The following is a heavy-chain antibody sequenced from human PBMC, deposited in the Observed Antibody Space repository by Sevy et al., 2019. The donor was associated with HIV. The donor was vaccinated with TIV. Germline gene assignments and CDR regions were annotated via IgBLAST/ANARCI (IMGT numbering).Heavy chain of an antibody. V-gene: IGHV1-2*02. CDR1: GYTFTGYY. CDR2: INPNSGGT. J-gene: IGHJ4*02. D-gene: IGHD1-26*01. Sequence: ASVKVSCKASGYTFTGYYMHWVRQAPGQGLEWMGWINPNSGGTNYAQKFQGRVTMTRDTSISTAYMELSRLRSDDTAVYYWARDRSYSSPFLVDYWGQGTLVTVSS. CDR3: ARDRSYSSPFLVDY.